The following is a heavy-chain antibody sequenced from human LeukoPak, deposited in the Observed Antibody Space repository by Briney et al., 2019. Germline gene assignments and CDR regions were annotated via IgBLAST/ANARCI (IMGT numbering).Heavy chain of an antibody. CDR1: GGSISSYY. D-gene: IGHD5-24*01. J-gene: IGHJ5*02. Sequence: SETLSLTCTVSGGSISSYYWSWIRQPPGKGLEWIGYIYYSGSTNYNPSLKSRVTISVDTSKNQFSLKLSSVTAADTAAYYCAREGRWLQSNWFDPWGQGTLVTVSS. CDR2: IYYSGST. CDR3: AREGRWLQSNWFDP. V-gene: IGHV4-59*01.